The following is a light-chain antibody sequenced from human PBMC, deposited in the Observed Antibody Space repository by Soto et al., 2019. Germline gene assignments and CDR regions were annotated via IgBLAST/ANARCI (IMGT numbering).Light chain of an antibody. CDR2: AAS. J-gene: IGKJ2*01. CDR1: QSISNY. Sequence: DIQMTQSPSSLSASVGDRVTITCRASQSISNYLNWYQQKPGKAPKLLIYAASSLQRGVPSRFSGSESGTDFTLTISSLQPEDFATYYCQQSYSAPVTFGPGTKLEIK. CDR3: QQSYSAPVT. V-gene: IGKV1-39*01.